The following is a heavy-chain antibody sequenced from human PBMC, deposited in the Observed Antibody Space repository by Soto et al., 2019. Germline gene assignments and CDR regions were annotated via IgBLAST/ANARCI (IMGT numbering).Heavy chain of an antibody. D-gene: IGHD6-19*01. CDR1: GFNFSSFG. J-gene: IGHJ4*02. CDR2: MSYDGSSK. V-gene: IGHV3-30*18. CDR3: AKDRGWSSADLEY. Sequence: GSLRLSCAASGFNFSSFGMHWVRQAPGKGLEWVALMSYDGSSKYYQDSLKGRFTISRDKSKNTLYLQMSSLRVEDTAVYYCAKDRGWSSADLEYWGQGTLVTVSS.